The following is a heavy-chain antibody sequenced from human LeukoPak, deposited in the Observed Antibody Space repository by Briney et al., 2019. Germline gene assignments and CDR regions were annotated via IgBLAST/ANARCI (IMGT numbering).Heavy chain of an antibody. J-gene: IGHJ4*02. CDR3: AKATSSTWYNYDY. CDR1: GFTLSSYA. V-gene: IGHV3-23*01. Sequence: PGGSLRLSCAASGFTLSSYAMSWVRQAPGKGLEWVSAISGGGFNTYSADSVKGRFTISRDSSKNTLFLQMNSLRAEDTALYYCAKATSSTWYNYDYWGQGTLVTVSS. CDR2: ISGGGFNT. D-gene: IGHD6-13*01.